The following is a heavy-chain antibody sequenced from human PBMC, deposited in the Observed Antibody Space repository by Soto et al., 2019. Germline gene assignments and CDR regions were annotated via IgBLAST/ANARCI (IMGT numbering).Heavy chain of an antibody. CDR3: AKKLEGFDY. CDR1: GFTFSSYA. V-gene: IGHV3-23*01. CDR2: ISGSGGST. J-gene: IGHJ4*02. Sequence: EVQLLESGGGLVQPGGSLRLSCAASGFTFSSYAMSWVRQAPGKGLEWVSAISGSGGSTYYADSVKGRFTISRDNSKNPLDLQMTGLRAEDTAVYYCAKKLEGFDYWGQGTLVTVSS.